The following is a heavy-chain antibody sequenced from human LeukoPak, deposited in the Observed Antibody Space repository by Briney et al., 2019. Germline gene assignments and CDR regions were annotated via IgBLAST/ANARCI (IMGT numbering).Heavy chain of an antibody. CDR1: GGSISSSSYY. Sequence: SETLSLTCTVSGGSISSSSYYWGWIRQPPGKGLEWIGSIYYSGSTYYNPSLKSRVTISVDTSKNQFSLKLSSVTAADTAMYYCAVLRGQDAGYWGQGTLVTVSS. CDR2: IYYSGST. CDR3: AVLRGQDAGY. V-gene: IGHV4-39*01. J-gene: IGHJ4*02.